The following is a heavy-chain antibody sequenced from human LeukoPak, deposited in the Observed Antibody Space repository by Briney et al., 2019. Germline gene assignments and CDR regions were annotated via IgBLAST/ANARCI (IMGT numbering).Heavy chain of an antibody. CDR3: ARRVTGDLRRFDY. V-gene: IGHV4-39*01. CDR2: INYSGST. Sequence: SETLSLTCTVSGGSISSSGYSWGWLRQPPGKGLEWIGNINYSGSTYYNPSLKSRVTIFVDTSKNQFSLKGTSVTAADTAVYFCARRVTGDLRRFDYWGQGTLVTVSS. CDR1: GGSISSSGYS. J-gene: IGHJ4*02. D-gene: IGHD7-27*01.